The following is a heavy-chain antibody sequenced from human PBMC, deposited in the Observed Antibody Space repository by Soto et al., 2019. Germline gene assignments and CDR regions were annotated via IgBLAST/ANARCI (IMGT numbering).Heavy chain of an antibody. J-gene: IGHJ4*02. CDR3: ARNSEHFDY. CDR2: ISSRGRTI. Sequence: QVQLVESGGGLVKPGGSLRLSCAASGFSLSDYYMSCIRQAPGKGLAWISYISSRGRTIFYADSGQGRFTISRDNPKNSLFLQMNSLRAEDTALYYCARNSEHFDYWGQGVLVTVSS. CDR1: GFSLSDYY. D-gene: IGHD6-13*01. V-gene: IGHV3-11*01.